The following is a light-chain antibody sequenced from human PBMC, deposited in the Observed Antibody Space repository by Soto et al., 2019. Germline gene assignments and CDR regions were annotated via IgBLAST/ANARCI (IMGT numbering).Light chain of an antibody. V-gene: IGKV3-11*01. CDR2: DAS. Sequence: EIVLTQSPASLSLSPGERATLSCRASLSVSSYLAWYQQKPGQAPRLLIYDASNRATGIPARFSGSWSGTDFTLTISSLEPEDFAVYYCQQRSNWPTTFGQGTKVDSK. CDR3: QQRSNWPTT. CDR1: LSVSSY. J-gene: IGKJ1*01.